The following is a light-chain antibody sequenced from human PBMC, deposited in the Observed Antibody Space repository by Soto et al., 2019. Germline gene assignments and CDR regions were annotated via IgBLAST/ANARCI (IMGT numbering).Light chain of an antibody. CDR1: SSDVGGYNY. CDR3: SSYTSSSTLV. V-gene: IGLV2-14*01. J-gene: IGLJ1*01. CDR2: DVS. Sequence: TQPASVSGSPGQSFTISCTGTSSDVGGYNYVSWYQQHPGKAPKLMLYDVSNRPSGVSNRFSGSKSGNTASLTISGLQAEDEADYYCSSYTSSSTLVIGTGTKVTVL.